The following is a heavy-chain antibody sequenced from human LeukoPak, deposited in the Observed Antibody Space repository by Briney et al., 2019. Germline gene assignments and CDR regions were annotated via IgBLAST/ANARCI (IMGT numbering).Heavy chain of an antibody. V-gene: IGHV4-38-2*02. CDR2: IYHSGST. CDR3: AGCRITGTRPFDY. CDR1: GYSISSGYY. Sequence: SETLSLTCTVSGYSISSGYYWGWIRQPPGKGLEWTGSIYHSGSTYYNPSLKSRVTISVDTSKNQFSLKLSSVTAADTAVYYCAGCRITGTRPFDYWGQGTLVTVSS. J-gene: IGHJ4*02. D-gene: IGHD1-7*01.